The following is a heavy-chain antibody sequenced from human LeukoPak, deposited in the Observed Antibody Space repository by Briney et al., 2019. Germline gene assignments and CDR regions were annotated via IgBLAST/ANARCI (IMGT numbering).Heavy chain of an antibody. CDR2: ISTRSSHI. D-gene: IGHD1-26*01. CDR1: GFTFSSYR. Sequence: GGSLRLSCAASGFTFSSYRMNWVRQAPGKGLQWVSSISTRSSHIYYTDSVKGRFTISRDNAKNSLYLQMTGLRVDDTAVYYCAREGAAVSGTMDYCGQGTLVTVSS. CDR3: AREGAAVSGTMDY. V-gene: IGHV3-21*06. J-gene: IGHJ4*02.